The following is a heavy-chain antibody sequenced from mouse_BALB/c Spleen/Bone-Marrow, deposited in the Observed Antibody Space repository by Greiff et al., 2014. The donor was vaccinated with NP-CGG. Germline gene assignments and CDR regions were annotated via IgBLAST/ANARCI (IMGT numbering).Heavy chain of an antibody. V-gene: IGHV5-9-3*01. Sequence: DVQLQESGGGLVKPGGSLKLSCAASGFTFSSYSMSWVRQTPEKRLEWVATISSGGSYTYYPDSVKGRFTISRDNTKNTLYLQMSSLRSEDTAMYYCARKSYYDYDGRPWFAYWGQGTLVTVSA. CDR2: ISSGGSYT. CDR3: ARKSYYDYDGRPWFAY. CDR1: GFTFSSYS. D-gene: IGHD2-4*01. J-gene: IGHJ3*01.